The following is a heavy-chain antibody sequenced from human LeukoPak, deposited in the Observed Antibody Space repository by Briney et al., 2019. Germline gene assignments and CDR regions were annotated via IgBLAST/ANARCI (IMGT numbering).Heavy chain of an antibody. CDR3: AKVYSSYYFDY. Sequence: PGGSLRLSCAASGFTFSSYAMRWVRQAPGKGLEWVSAIGGSGATTYYADSVRGRFTISRDNSKNTVYLQMNSLRAEDTAVYYCAKVYSSYYFDYWGQGTLVTVSS. CDR2: IGGSGATT. CDR1: GFTFSSYA. V-gene: IGHV3-23*01. D-gene: IGHD4-11*01. J-gene: IGHJ4*02.